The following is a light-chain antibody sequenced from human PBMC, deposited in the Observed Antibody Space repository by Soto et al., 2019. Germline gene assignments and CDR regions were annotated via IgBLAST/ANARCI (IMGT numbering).Light chain of an antibody. J-gene: IGKJ5*01. V-gene: IGKV3-20*01. CDR1: QTVNNNY. Sequence: EIVLTQSPDTLSLSPGDYATLSCRASQTVNNNYLAWYQQKPGQAPSLLIYGPSRRATGTPDRFSGSGSGTDFTLTISRLEPEDFAVFYCQQYDDSITFGQGTRLEIE. CDR2: GPS. CDR3: QQYDDSIT.